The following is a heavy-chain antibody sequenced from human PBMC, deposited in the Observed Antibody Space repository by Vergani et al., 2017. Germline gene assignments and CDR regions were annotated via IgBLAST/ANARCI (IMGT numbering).Heavy chain of an antibody. CDR3: AKDGGYDPYYYYGMDV. Sequence: EVQLVESGGGLVQPGRSLRLSCAASGFTFDDYAMHWVRQAPGKGLEWVSGISWNSGSIGYADSVEGRFTISRDNAKNSLYLQMNSLRAEDMALYYCAKDGGYDPYYYYGMDVWGQGTTVTVSS. CDR2: ISWNSGSI. CDR1: GFTFDDYA. D-gene: IGHD5-12*01. V-gene: IGHV3-9*03. J-gene: IGHJ6*02.